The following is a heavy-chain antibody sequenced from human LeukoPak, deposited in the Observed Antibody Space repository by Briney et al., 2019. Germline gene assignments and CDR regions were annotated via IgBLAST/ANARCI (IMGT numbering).Heavy chain of an antibody. CDR2: IKQDGSET. CDR1: GFSFTDYW. J-gene: IGHJ3*02. Sequence: TGGSLRPSCEASGFSFTDYWMTWVRQAPGKGLEGLADIKQDGSETHYVDSVKGRFIISRDNAKNSLYLQMNSLRVEDTAVYYCATYWRHFDWLLSDIWGLGTMVTVSS. V-gene: IGHV3-7*05. D-gene: IGHD3-9*01. CDR3: ATYWRHFDWLLSDI.